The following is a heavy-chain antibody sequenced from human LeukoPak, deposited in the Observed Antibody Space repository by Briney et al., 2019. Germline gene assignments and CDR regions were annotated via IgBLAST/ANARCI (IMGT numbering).Heavy chain of an antibody. D-gene: IGHD6-19*01. CDR1: GGSFSDYY. CDR2: INHSGST. CDR3: ARGGWRPEYSQY. J-gene: IGHJ1*01. Sequence: PSETLSLTCAVYGGSFSDYYWSWIRQPPGKGLEWIGDINHSGSTNYNPSLKSRITISVDTSKNHFSLNLSSVTAADTAVYYCARGGWRPEYSQYWGQGSLVTVSS. V-gene: IGHV4-34*01.